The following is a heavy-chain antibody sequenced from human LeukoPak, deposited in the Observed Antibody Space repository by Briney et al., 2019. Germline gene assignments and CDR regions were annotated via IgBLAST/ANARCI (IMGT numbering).Heavy chain of an antibody. CDR2: FYSGGMT. D-gene: IGHD2-2*01. V-gene: IGHV3-53*01. J-gene: IGHJ6*03. CDR1: GLNVTYNY. CDR3: YARPVLPAAFLPSGNYVDV. Sequence: GGSLRLSCAASGLNVTYNYMSWVRQAPGKGLEGCLVFYSGGMTYYADSVKGRFIISRDNSKNTLYLQMNRLRAEDTAVYYCYARPVLPAAFLPSGNYVDVWGKGTTVTVSS.